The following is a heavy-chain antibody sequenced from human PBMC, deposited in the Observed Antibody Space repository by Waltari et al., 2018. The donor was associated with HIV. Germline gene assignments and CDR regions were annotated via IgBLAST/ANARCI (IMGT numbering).Heavy chain of an antibody. V-gene: IGHV3-7*01. Sequence: EVQLVESGGGLVQPGGSLRLSCAASGFTFSSYWMSWVRQAAGKGLEWVANINQEGSQTYYVDYVKGRFTISRDNAKNSLYLQMNSLRAEDSAVYYCARDQFGWFDSGPPSWGQGTLVTVSS. CDR3: ARDQFGWFDSGPPS. J-gene: IGHJ4*02. D-gene: IGHD3-10*01. CDR2: INQEGSQT. CDR1: GFTFSSYW.